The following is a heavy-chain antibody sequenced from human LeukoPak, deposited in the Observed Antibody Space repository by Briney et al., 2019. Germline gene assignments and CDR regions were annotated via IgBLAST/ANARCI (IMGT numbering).Heavy chain of an antibody. D-gene: IGHD3-10*01. CDR2: IYTSGST. V-gene: IGHV4-39*07. CDR3: AREVLLWFGEFYYYYYYMDV. J-gene: IGHJ6*03. Sequence: SETLSLTCTVSGGSISSSSYYWGWIRQPPGKGLEWIGRIYTSGSTNYNPSLKSRVTISVDTSKNQFSLKLSSVTAADTAVYYCAREVLLWFGEFYYYYYYMDVWGKGTTVTISS. CDR1: GGSISSSSYY.